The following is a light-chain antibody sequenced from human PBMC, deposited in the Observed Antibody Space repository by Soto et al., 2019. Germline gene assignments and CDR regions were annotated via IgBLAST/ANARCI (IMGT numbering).Light chain of an antibody. CDR2: EVS. V-gene: IGLV2-8*01. CDR3: FSYAGSNNLRV. Sequence: QSALTQPPSASGSPGQSVTISCTGTSSDVGGYNYVSWYQQHPGKAPKLMIYEVSKRPSGVPDRFSGSKSGNTASLTVSWLQAEDEGDYYCFSYAGSNNLRVFGTGTKLTVL. J-gene: IGLJ1*01. CDR1: SSDVGGYNY.